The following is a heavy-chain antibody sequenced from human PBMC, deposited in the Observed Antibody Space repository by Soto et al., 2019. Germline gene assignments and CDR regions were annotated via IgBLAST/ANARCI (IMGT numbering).Heavy chain of an antibody. V-gene: IGHV1-2*04. CDR3: ARVVYRRFEIAAFDI. D-gene: IGHD1-26*01. CDR1: GYTFTGYY. CDR2: INPNSGGT. J-gene: IGHJ3*02. Sequence: ASVKVSCKASGYTFTGYYMHWVRQAPGQGLEWMGWINPNSGGTNYAQKFQGWVTMTRDTSISTAYMELSRLRSDDTAVYYCARVVYRRFEIAAFDIWGQGAMVT.